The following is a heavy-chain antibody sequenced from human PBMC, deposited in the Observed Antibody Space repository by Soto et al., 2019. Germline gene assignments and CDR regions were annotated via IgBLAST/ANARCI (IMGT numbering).Heavy chain of an antibody. CDR3: AKDLSIASAGTWFDP. CDR1: GFTFRSYG. Sequence: PGGSLRLSCAASGFTFRSYGMHWVRQAPGKGLEWVAVISSDGSNKNYADSVKGRFTISRDNSKNTLYLQMNSLRAEDTAVYYCAKDLSIASAGTWFDPWGQGTLVTVSS. V-gene: IGHV3-30*18. D-gene: IGHD6-13*01. CDR2: ISSDGSNK. J-gene: IGHJ5*02.